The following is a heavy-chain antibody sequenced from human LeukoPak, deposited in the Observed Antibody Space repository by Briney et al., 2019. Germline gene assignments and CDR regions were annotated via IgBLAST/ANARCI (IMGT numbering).Heavy chain of an antibody. CDR1: GFTFSSYG. J-gene: IGHJ6*04. Sequence: GGSLRLSCAASGFTFSSYGIHWVRQAPGKGLEWVAFIRYDGSNKYYTDSVKGRFTISRDNSKNTLYLQMNSLRAEDTAVYYCAKGRGWEASYYYYHMDVWGKGTTVTISS. CDR2: IRYDGSNK. D-gene: IGHD1-26*01. CDR3: AKGRGWEASYYYYHMDV. V-gene: IGHV3-30*02.